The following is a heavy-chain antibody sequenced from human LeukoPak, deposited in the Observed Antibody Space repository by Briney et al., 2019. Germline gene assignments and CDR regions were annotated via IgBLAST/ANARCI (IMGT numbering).Heavy chain of an antibody. CDR2: INHSGST. J-gene: IGHJ4*02. CDR1: GGSFSGYY. V-gene: IGHV4-34*01. D-gene: IGHD3-22*01. CDR3: ARGTRRRSSGSPKDY. Sequence: SETLSLTCAVSGGSFSGYYWSWIRQPPGKGLEWIGEINHSGSTNYNPSLKSLVTISVDTSKNQFSLKLSSVTAADTAVYYCARGTRRRSSGSPKDYWGQGTLVTVSS.